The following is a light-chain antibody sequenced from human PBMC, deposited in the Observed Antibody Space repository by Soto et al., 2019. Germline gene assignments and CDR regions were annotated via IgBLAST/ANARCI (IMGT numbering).Light chain of an antibody. CDR2: GAS. CDR3: QQYSNWPPTWT. J-gene: IGKJ1*01. V-gene: IGKV3-15*01. CDR1: QSVTNT. Sequence: IVMTQSPATRSVSPGERATLSCRASQSVTNTLAWYQQKPGQAPRLLIYGASTRATGIPGRFSGSGSGTEFTLTISSLQSGDFGVYYCQQYSNWPPTWTFGQGTKVDIK.